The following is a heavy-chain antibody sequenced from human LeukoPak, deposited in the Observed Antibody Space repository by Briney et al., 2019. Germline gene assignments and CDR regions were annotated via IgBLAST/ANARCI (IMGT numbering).Heavy chain of an antibody. CDR2: IHHSGST. Sequence: PSGTLSLTCAVSGDSISSNYWWTWVRQPPGKGLEWIGEIHHSGSTNYSPSLKSRVTVSVDNSRNDFSLSLTSMSAADTAVYYCARGIPGYFGTRGYYYEYWGQGTLVTVSS. J-gene: IGHJ4*02. D-gene: IGHD3-22*01. CDR1: GDSISSNYW. V-gene: IGHV4-4*02. CDR3: ARGIPGYFGTRGYYYEY.